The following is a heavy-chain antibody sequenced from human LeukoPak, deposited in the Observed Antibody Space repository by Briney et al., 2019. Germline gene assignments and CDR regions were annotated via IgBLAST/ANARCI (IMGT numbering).Heavy chain of an antibody. V-gene: IGHV5-51*01. CDR1: GYSFTSYW. Sequence: GESLKISCKDSGYSFTSYWIGWVRQMPGKGLEWMGIIYPGDSDTRYSPSFQGQVTISADKSISTAYLQWSSLKASDTAMYYCARQGYSYGYSGAFDIWGQGTMVTVSS. D-gene: IGHD5-18*01. CDR2: IYPGDSDT. CDR3: ARQGYSYGYSGAFDI. J-gene: IGHJ3*02.